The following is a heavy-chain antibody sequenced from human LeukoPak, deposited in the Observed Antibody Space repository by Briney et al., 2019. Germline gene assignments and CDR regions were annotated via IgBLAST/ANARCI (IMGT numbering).Heavy chain of an antibody. V-gene: IGHV1-2*02. D-gene: IGHD2-2*01. J-gene: IGHJ6*03. Sequence: ASVKVSCKASGYTFTGYYMHWVRQAPGQGLEWMGWINPNSGGTNYAQKFQGRVTMTRDTSISTAYMELSRLRSDDTAVYYCARDTSQDYYYYMDVWGKGTTVTVSS. CDR1: GYTFTGYY. CDR3: ARDTSQDYYYYMDV. CDR2: INPNSGGT.